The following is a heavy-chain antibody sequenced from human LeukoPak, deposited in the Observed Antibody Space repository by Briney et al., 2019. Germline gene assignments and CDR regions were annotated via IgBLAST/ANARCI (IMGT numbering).Heavy chain of an antibody. CDR3: ARGDTLSDLFAFDI. Sequence: GGSLRLSCAASGFTCSSYTMNWVRQAAARGLEGLAYITVSSTTYYAASVQGRFLISRDNAKNSLYLQMNSLRDEDTAVYYCARGDTLSDLFAFDIWGQGTMVTVSS. CDR2: ITVSSTT. J-gene: IGHJ3*02. CDR1: GFTCSSYT. V-gene: IGHV3-48*02.